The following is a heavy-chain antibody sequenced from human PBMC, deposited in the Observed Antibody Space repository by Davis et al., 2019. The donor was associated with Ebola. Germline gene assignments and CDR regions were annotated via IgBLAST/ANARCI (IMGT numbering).Heavy chain of an antibody. V-gene: IGHV3-30-3*01. D-gene: IGHD6-6*01. Sequence: GESLKISCEASGFTFSSHAMHWVRQAPGKGLEWVAVISYDGSNKYYADSVKGRFTISRDNSKNTLYLQMNSLRAEDTAVYYCARDEQLAFDYWGQGTLVTVSS. CDR3: ARDEQLAFDY. J-gene: IGHJ4*02. CDR2: ISYDGSNK. CDR1: GFTFSSHA.